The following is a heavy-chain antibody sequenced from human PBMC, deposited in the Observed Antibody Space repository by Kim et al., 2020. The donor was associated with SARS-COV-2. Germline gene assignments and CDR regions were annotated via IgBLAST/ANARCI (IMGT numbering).Heavy chain of an antibody. J-gene: IGHJ5*02. D-gene: IGHD6-13*01. V-gene: IGHV4-34*01. CDR3: ARAKGALGKLVRRTFDP. CDR1: GGSFSGYY. CDR2: INHSGST. Sequence: SETLSLTCAVYGGSFSGYYWSWIRQPPGKGLEWIGEINHSGSTNYNPSLKSRVTISVDTSKNQFSLKLSSVTAADTAVYYCARAKGALGKLVRRTFDPWGQGTLVTVSS.